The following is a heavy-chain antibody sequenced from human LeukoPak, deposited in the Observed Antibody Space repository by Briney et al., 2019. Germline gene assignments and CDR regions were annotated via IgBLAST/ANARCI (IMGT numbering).Heavy chain of an antibody. CDR2: ISSSSSYI. D-gene: IGHD3-10*01. CDR1: GFSFKNFG. J-gene: IGHJ4*02. Sequence: GGSLRLSCTASGFSFKNFGMSWVRQAPGKGLEWVSSISSSSSYIYYADSVKGRFTISRDNAKNSLYLQMNSLRAEDTAVYYCAREPSGALGFDSWGQGTLVTVSS. V-gene: IGHV3-21*01. CDR3: AREPSGALGFDS.